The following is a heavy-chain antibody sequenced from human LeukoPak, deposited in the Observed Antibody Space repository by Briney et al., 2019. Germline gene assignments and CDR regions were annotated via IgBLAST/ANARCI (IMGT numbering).Heavy chain of an antibody. CDR1: GGSFSGYY. V-gene: IGHV4-34*01. CDR2: INHSGST. D-gene: IGHD3-10*01. J-gene: IGHJ5*02. Sequence: SETLSLTCAVYGGSFSGYYWSWIRQPPGEGLEWIGEINHSGSTNYNPSLKSRVTISVDTSKNQFSLKLSSVTAADTAVYYCARKGRGVNWFDPWGQGTLVTVSS. CDR3: ARKGRGVNWFDP.